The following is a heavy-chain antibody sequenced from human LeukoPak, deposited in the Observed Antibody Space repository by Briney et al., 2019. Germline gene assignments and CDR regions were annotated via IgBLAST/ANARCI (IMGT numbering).Heavy chain of an antibody. CDR1: GFTVSGTH. V-gene: IGHV3-53*01. CDR3: ARDQATSGGGLDS. Sequence: HPGGSLRLSCAASGFTVSGTHMSWVRQAPGKGLEWVSAIYTGGTTYYSDSVEGRFTISRDKSKNTLYLQMDSLSVEDTAVYYCARDQATSGGGLDSWGQGTLVTVSS. CDR2: IYTGGTT. D-gene: IGHD3-16*01. J-gene: IGHJ4*02.